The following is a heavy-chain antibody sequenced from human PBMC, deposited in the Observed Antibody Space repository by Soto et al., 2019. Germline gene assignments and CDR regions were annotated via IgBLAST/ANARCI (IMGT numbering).Heavy chain of an antibody. D-gene: IGHD3-22*01. CDR1: GGSISSSSYY. CDR3: ARLGYDSSGDYYTPVDY. CDR2: IYYSGST. J-gene: IGHJ4*02. V-gene: IGHV4-39*01. Sequence: ETLSLTCTVSGGSISSSSYYWGWIRQPPGKGLEWIGIIYYSGSTYYNPSLKSRVTISVDTSKNQFSLKLSSVTAADTAVYYCARLGYDSSGDYYTPVDYWGQGTLVTVSS.